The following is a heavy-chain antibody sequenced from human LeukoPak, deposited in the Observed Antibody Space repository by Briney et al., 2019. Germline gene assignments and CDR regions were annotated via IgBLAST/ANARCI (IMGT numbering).Heavy chain of an antibody. Sequence: GGSLRLSCAASGFTFSTYAMTWVRQAPGKGLEWVSGISTSGDRTYYADSVKGRFTVSRDNSKNTLYLQMNSLRAEDTAEYYCARSAVGTSCCTAVDYWGQGTLVTVSS. V-gene: IGHV3-23*01. CDR1: GFTFSTYA. J-gene: IGHJ4*02. D-gene: IGHD1-26*01. CDR3: ARSAVGTSCCTAVDY. CDR2: ISTSGDRT.